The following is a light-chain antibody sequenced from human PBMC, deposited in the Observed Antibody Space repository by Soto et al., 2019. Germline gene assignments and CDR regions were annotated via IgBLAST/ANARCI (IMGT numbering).Light chain of an antibody. CDR1: QSISSW. CDR2: AAS. J-gene: IGKJ2*01. V-gene: IGKV1-39*01. Sequence: DIQMTQSPSTLSASVGARVTITCRASQSISSWLAWYQQKPGKAPKLLIYAASTLRTGVPSRFTGSGSGTDFTLTIISLQPEDYATYFCQQSYSMPYAFGPGTKVDIK. CDR3: QQSYSMPYA.